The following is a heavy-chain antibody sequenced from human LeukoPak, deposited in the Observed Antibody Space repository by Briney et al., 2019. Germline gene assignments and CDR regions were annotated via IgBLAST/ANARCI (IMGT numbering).Heavy chain of an antibody. CDR2: INPNSGAT. CDR1: GYTFTGYY. CDR3: ARDYDILTGSLTNYYYYYGMDV. D-gene: IGHD3-9*01. J-gene: IGHJ6*02. Sequence: GASVKVSCKASGYTFTGYYMHWVRQAPGQGLEWMGWINPNSGATNYARKFQGRVTMNRDTSISTAYMELSRLRSDDTAVYYCARDYDILTGSLTNYYYYYGMDVWGQGTTVTVSS. V-gene: IGHV1-2*02.